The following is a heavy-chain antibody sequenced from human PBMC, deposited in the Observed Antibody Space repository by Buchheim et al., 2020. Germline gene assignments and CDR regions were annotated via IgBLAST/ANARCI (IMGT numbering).Heavy chain of an antibody. CDR3: ARDTLEQTTGGFDY. D-gene: IGHD3-16*01. V-gene: IGHV4-59*01. CDR1: GGSISSYY. CDR2: IYYSGST. Sequence: QVQLQESGPGLVKPSETLSLTCTVSGGSISSYYWSWIRQPPGKGLEWIGYIYYSGSTNYNPSLKSRVTISVDTSKNQFSLKLSSVTAADTAVYYCARDTLEQTTGGFDYWGQGTL. J-gene: IGHJ4*02.